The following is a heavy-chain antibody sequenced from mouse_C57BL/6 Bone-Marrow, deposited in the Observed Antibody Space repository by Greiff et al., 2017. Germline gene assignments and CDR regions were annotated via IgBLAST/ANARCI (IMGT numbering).Heavy chain of an antibody. D-gene: IGHD1-2*01. CDR3: ARHEDTTTARRGAGFAY. CDR1: GYTFTEYT. CDR2: FYPGSGSI. V-gene: IGHV1-62-2*01. Sequence: QVQLKQSGAELVKPGASVKLSCKASGYTFTEYTIHWVKQRSGQGLEWIGWFYPGSGSIKYNEKFKDKATLTADKSSSTVYMELSRLTSEDSAVYFCARHEDTTTARRGAGFAYWGQGTLVTVSA. J-gene: IGHJ3*01.